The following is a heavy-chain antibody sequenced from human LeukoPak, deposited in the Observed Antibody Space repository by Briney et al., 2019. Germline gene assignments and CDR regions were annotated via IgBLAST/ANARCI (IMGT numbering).Heavy chain of an antibody. CDR3: ARISSAYYRDAFDI. CDR2: FNPSDGAT. Sequence: ASVKVSCKASGYIFISHYIHWVRQAPGQGLEWMGIFNPSDGATTYSQKFQARVTMTRDTSTSTVYMEVSGLRSEDTAVYYCARISSAYYRDAFDISGQGTLVTVSS. V-gene: IGHV1-46*01. CDR1: GYIFISHY. J-gene: IGHJ3*02. D-gene: IGHD3-22*01.